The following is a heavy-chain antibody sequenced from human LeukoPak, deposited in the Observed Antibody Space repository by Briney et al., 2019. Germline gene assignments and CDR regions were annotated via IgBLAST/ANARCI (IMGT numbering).Heavy chain of an antibody. D-gene: IGHD2-2*01. CDR1: GFTFNTYW. V-gene: IGHV3-74*01. J-gene: IGHJ5*02. CDR2: IDSDGTSI. Sequence: GGSLRLSCAASGFTFNTYWMHWVRQAPGKGLVWFSAIDSDGTSIIYADSVKGRFTISRDNAKNTLYLQMNSLRAEDTAVYYCTRGLRYCSSTSCSDPWGQGTLVTVSS. CDR3: TRGLRYCSSTSCSDP.